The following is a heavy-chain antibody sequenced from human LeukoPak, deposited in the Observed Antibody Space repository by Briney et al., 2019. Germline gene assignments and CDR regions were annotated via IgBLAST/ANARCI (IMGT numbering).Heavy chain of an antibody. CDR3: ARHLSGVTGYTYGRGIDY. CDR2: ISYDGSNK. J-gene: IGHJ4*02. CDR1: GFTFSSYA. V-gene: IGHV3-30*04. D-gene: IGHD5-18*01. Sequence: PGGSLRLSCAASGFTFSSYAMHWVRQAPGKGLEWVAVISYDGSNKYYADSMKGRFTISRDNSKNTLYLQMISLRAEDTAVYYCARHLSGVTGYTYGRGIDYWGQGTLVTVSS.